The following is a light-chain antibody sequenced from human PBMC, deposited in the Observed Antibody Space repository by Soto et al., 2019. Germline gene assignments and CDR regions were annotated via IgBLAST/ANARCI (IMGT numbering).Light chain of an antibody. Sequence: QSVLTQPPSASGTPGQRVTISCSGSSSNIGSNTVNWYQQLPGTAPKLIIYDVYNRPSGVSHRFSGSKSGDTASLTISGLQAEDEADYYCTSYTSSTPFYVFGTGTKGTVL. V-gene: IGLV1-44*01. CDR2: DVY. CDR3: TSYTSSTPFYV. CDR1: SSNIGSNT. J-gene: IGLJ1*01.